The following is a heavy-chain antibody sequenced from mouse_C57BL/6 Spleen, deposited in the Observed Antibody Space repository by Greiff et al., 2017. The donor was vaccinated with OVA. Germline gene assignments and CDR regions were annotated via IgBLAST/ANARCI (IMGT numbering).Heavy chain of an antibody. D-gene: IGHD2-2*01. Sequence: VKLVESGPGLVQPSQSLSITCTVSGFSFTSYGVHWVRQSPGKGLEWMGVIWSGGSTDYNAAFISRLSISKDNSKNQVFFKMNRRQADDTSIYYWSLLDGYDLVAYWGKGTLVTVSA. J-gene: IGHJ3*01. CDR2: IWSGGST. CDR3: SLLDGYDLVAY. V-gene: IGHV2-2*01. CDR1: GFSFTSYG.